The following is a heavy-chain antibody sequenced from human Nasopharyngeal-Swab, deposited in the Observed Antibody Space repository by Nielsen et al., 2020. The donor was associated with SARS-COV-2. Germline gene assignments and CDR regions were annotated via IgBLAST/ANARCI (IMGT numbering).Heavy chain of an antibody. CDR2: VYTSGST. D-gene: IGHD1-1*01. CDR1: GGSISGYF. V-gene: IGHV4-4*07. Sequence: GSLRLSCSVSGGSISGYFLSWIRQPAGQGLEWIGRVYTSGSTNYNPSLKSRVTISIDMSKNQFSLELRSVTAADTAFYYCARSGTTKYGLDVWGQGTTVIVSS. J-gene: IGHJ6*01. CDR3: ARSGTTKYGLDV.